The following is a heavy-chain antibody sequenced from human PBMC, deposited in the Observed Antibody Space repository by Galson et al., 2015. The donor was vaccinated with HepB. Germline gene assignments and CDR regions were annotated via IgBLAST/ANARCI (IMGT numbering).Heavy chain of an antibody. CDR2: ISGSGGST. CDR3: AKDYYGSGSYYMEYFQH. J-gene: IGHJ1*01. V-gene: IGHV3-23*01. CDR1: GFTFSSYA. D-gene: IGHD3-10*01. Sequence: SLRLSCAASGFTFSSYAMSWVRQAPGKGLEWVSAISGSGGSTYYADSVKGRFTISRDNSKNTLYLQMNSLRAEDTAVYYCAKDYYGSGSYYMEYFQHWGQGTLVTVSS.